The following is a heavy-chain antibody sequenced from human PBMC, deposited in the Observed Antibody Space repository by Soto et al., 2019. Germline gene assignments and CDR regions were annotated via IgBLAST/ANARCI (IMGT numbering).Heavy chain of an antibody. Sequence: PGESLKISCQASGYTFIYFWVAWVRQVPGKGLGWMGVIYPGASNIRYSPSFEGHVTISADKSTNTAYLQWSSLEAADTAIYYCARQGTSRGSDYAAFDFWVPGTLVTVSS. V-gene: IGHV5-51*01. CDR1: GYTFIYFW. CDR3: ARQGTSRGSDYAAFDF. D-gene: IGHD3-10*01. J-gene: IGHJ4*02. CDR2: IYPGASNI.